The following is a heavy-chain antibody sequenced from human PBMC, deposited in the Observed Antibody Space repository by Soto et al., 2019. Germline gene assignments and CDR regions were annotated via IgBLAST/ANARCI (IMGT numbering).Heavy chain of an antibody. D-gene: IGHD5-12*01. Sequence: SETLSLTCTVSGGSISSSSYYWGWIRQPPGKGLEWIGSIYYSGSTYYNPSLKSRVTISVDTSKNQFSLKLSSVTAADTAVYYCASSYGRDGYNYYYYGMDVWGQGTTVTVSS. CDR1: GGSISSSSYY. J-gene: IGHJ6*02. CDR3: ASSYGRDGYNYYYYGMDV. CDR2: IYYSGST. V-gene: IGHV4-39*01.